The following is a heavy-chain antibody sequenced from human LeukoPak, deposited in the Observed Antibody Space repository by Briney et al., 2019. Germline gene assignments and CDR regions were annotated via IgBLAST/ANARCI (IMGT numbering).Heavy chain of an antibody. CDR3: AKASARIAVAERLDY. Sequence: GGSLRLSCAASGFTFSSYGMHWVRQAPGKGLEWVAFIRYDGSNKYYADSVKGRFTISRDNSKNTLYLQMNSLRAEDTAVYYCAKASARIAVAERLDYWGQGTLVTVSS. V-gene: IGHV3-30*02. CDR2: IRYDGSNK. J-gene: IGHJ4*02. D-gene: IGHD6-19*01. CDR1: GFTFSSYG.